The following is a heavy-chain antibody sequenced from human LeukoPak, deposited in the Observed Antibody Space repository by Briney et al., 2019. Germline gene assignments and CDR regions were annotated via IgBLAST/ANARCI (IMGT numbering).Heavy chain of an antibody. V-gene: IGHV1-69*05. J-gene: IGHJ4*02. Sequence: SVKVSCKASGGTFSSYAISWVRQAPGQGLEWMGGIIPIFGTANYAQKFQGRVTITTDESTSTAYMELSSLRSEDTAVYYCARLRVQWQYSGSYFDYWGQGTLVTVSS. CDR2: IIPIFGTA. CDR3: ARLRVQWQYSGSYFDY. D-gene: IGHD1-26*01. CDR1: GGTFSSYA.